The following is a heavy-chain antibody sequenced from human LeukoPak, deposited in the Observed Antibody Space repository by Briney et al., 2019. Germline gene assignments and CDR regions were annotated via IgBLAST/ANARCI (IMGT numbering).Heavy chain of an antibody. D-gene: IGHD3-10*01. Sequence: ASVKVSCKASGYTFTGYYMHWVRQAPGQGLEWMGWINPNSGGTNYAQKFQGRVTMTRDTSISTAYMELSRLRSDDTAVYYCARVTVRGVIKKWFDPWGQGTLVTVSS. CDR2: INPNSGGT. CDR1: GYTFTGYY. CDR3: ARVTVRGVIKKWFDP. V-gene: IGHV1-2*02. J-gene: IGHJ5*02.